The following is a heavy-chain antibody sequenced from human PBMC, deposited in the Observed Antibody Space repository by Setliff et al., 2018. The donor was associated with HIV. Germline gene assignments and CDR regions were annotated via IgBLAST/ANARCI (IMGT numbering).Heavy chain of an antibody. V-gene: IGHV4-39*01. CDR1: DASLNSNNYY. Sequence: KPSETLSLTCSISDASLNSNNYYWVWLRQTPGKGLEWIGSIYASGSTNYNPTLKSRVTISVDTSNNQFFLKLTSVTAADTAAYYCARGDHRIIAAAGSGWFDPWGQGTLVTVSS. J-gene: IGHJ5*02. D-gene: IGHD6-13*01. CDR3: ARGDHRIIAAAGSGWFDP. CDR2: IYASGST.